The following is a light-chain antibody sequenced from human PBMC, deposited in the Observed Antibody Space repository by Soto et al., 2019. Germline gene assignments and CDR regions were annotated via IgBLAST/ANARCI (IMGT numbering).Light chain of an antibody. CDR1: SSDVGGYNY. CDR3: CSYAGGYHV. CDR2: DVS. V-gene: IGLV2-11*01. Sequence: QSALTQPRSVSGSPGQSVTISCTGTSSDVGGYNYVSWYQQHPGKAPKLMIYDVSKRPSGVPDRFSGSKSGNTASLTISGLQAEDEADYYCCSYAGGYHVFGTGTKVTVL. J-gene: IGLJ1*01.